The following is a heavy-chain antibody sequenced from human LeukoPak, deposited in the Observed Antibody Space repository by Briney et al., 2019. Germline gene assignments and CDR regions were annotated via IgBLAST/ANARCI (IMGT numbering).Heavy chain of an antibody. CDR2: VSDCGGHK. D-gene: IGHD4-17*01. J-gene: IGHJ3*02. V-gene: IGHV3-23*01. Sequence: GGSLTLSCVASGFAFSTYPKSWVRHPPAKALEFFSGVSDCGGHKFYSHSAKSRLTISRDNPNKNLYLQMSSLTADDTAVYYCPKGGASVTRAPHGDVVTTTLDGFDIWGDGTMVTVST. CDR3: PKGGASVTRAPHGDVVTTTLDGFDI. CDR1: GFAFSTYP.